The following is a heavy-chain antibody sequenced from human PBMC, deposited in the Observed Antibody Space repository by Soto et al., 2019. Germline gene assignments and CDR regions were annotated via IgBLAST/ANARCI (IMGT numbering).Heavy chain of an antibody. D-gene: IGHD1-1*01. Sequence: PGGSLRLSCAASGFTFSSYAMHWIRQAPGKGLEWVAVISYDGSNKYYADSVRGRFTISRDNSKNTLYLQMNSLRAEDTAVYYCARDMRERGYYYGMDVWGQGXTVTVYS. V-gene: IGHV3-30-3*01. CDR1: GFTFSSYA. CDR2: ISYDGSNK. CDR3: ARDMRERGYYYGMDV. J-gene: IGHJ6*02.